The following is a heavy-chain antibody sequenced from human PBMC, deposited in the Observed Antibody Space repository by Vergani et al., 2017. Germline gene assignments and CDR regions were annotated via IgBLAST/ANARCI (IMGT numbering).Heavy chain of an antibody. Sequence: EVQLLESGGGLVQPGGSLRLSCAASGFTFSSYAMSWVRQAPGKGLEWVSAISGSGGSTYYADSVKGRFTISRDNSKNTLYLQMNSLGAEDTAVYYCAKGPAVGYSQGWFDPWGQGTLVTVSS. CDR1: GFTFSSYA. D-gene: IGHD1-26*01. J-gene: IGHJ5*02. CDR2: ISGSGGST. CDR3: AKGPAVGYSQGWFDP. V-gene: IGHV3-23*01.